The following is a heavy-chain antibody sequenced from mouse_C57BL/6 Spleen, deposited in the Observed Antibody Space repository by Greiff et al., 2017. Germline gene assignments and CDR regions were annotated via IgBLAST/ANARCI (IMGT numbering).Heavy chain of an antibody. CDR1: GYAFTNYL. CDR3: ARSQLTRRGAMDY. Sequence: QVQLQQSGAELVRPGTSVKVSCKASGYAFTNYLIEWVKQRPGQGLEWIGVINPGSGGTNYNEKFKGKATLTADKSSSTAYMQLSSLTSEDSAVYFCARSQLTRRGAMDYWGQGTSVTVSS. D-gene: IGHD3-3*01. CDR2: INPGSGGT. J-gene: IGHJ4*01. V-gene: IGHV1-54*01.